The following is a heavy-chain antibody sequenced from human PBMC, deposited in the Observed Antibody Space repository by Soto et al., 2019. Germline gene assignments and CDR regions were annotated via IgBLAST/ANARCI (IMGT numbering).Heavy chain of an antibody. D-gene: IGHD6-13*01. CDR2: ISGSGGGT. Sequence: VQLLESGGDLVQPGGSLRLSCAASGFIFGSYAMSWVRQAPGKGLEWVSAISGSGGGTNYADSVKGRFTISRDNSKNTLYLQMESLRAEDTAVYYCAKDGLAAASTATYFEYWGQGTLVTVSS. J-gene: IGHJ4*02. CDR1: GFIFGSYA. CDR3: AKDGLAAASTATYFEY. V-gene: IGHV3-23*01.